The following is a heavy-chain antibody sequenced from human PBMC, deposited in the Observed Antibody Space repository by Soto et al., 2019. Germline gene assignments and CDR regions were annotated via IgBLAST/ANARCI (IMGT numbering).Heavy chain of an antibody. J-gene: IGHJ6*02. V-gene: IGHV1-46*03. CDR1: GYTFTSYY. CDR2: INPSGGST. CDR3: ARERGGSNYYYYGMDV. Sequence: QVQLVQSGAEVKKPGASVKVSCKASGYTFTSYYMHWVRQAPGQGLEWMGIINPSGGSTSYAQKFQGRVTMTRDTSTSTVYMELSSLRSEDTAVYYCARERGGSNYYYYGMDVWGQGTTVTVSS.